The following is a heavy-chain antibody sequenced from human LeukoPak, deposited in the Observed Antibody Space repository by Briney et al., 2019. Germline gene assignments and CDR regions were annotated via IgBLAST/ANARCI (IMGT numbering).Heavy chain of an antibody. CDR3: ARGGLVAAAGHWFDP. CDR2: INPNSGGT. D-gene: IGHD6-13*01. V-gene: IGHV1-2*02. CDR1: GYTFTGYY. J-gene: IGHJ5*02. Sequence: ASVKVSCKASGYTFTGYYMHWVRQAPGQGLEWMGWINPNSGGTNYAQKFQGRVTMTRDTSISTAYMELRRLRSDDTAVYYCARGGLVAAAGHWFDPWGQGTLVTVSS.